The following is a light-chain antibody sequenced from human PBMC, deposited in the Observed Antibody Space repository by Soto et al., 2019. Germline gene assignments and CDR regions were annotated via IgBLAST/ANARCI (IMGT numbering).Light chain of an antibody. CDR2: DVS. J-gene: IGKJ1*01. CDR3: QQYGSSPT. Sequence: EIVLTQSPGTLSLSPGERATLSCRSSQSVSSSYLAWYQHKPGQAPRLLIYDVSSSATGIPDRFSGSGSGSDLTLTISRLEPEDVAVYYCQQYGSSPTFGQGTKVEIK. CDR1: QSVSSSY. V-gene: IGKV3-20*01.